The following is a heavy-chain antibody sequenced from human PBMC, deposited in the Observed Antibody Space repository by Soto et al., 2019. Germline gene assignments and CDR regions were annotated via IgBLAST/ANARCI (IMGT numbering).Heavy chain of an antibody. D-gene: IGHD2-15*01. Sequence: EVHLVESGGGLVQPGGSLRLSCAASGFTVSSKYMSWVRQAPGKGLEWVSLIQSGGPTYYADSVKIRFTISRDTAENTVHLQMDSLRAEDTAVYYCARDDVLCDGGRCYGVSLDVWGKGTTVTVSS. J-gene: IGHJ6*04. V-gene: IGHV3-66*01. CDR2: IQSGGPT. CDR1: GFTVSSKY. CDR3: ARDDVLCDGGRCYGVSLDV.